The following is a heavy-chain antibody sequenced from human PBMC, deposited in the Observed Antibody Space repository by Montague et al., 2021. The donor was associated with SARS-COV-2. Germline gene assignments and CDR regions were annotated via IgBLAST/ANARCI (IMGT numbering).Heavy chain of an antibody. V-gene: IGHV4-34*01. D-gene: IGHD3-22*01. CDR2: INQSGST. CDR1: GGSFSGYY. J-gene: IGHJ4*02. CDR3: ARVAGGYYHDSSAYFDY. Sequence: SETLSLTCAVYGGSFSGYYWSWIRQPPGKGLEWIGEINQSGSTNYKPSRKSRVTLSVDTSKKQFSLKLSSLTAADTAVYYCARVAGGYYHDSSAYFDYWGQGSLVTVSS.